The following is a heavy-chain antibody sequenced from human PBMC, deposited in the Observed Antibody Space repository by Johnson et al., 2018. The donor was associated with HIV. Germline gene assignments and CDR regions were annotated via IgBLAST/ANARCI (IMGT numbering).Heavy chain of an antibody. CDR1: GFTFSSYW. CDR2: IKQDGSEK. V-gene: IGHV3-7*04. D-gene: IGHD5-18*01. J-gene: IGHJ3*02. CDR3: ARAQYNYALGRGAFDI. Sequence: VQLVESGGGLVQPGGSLRLSCAASGFTFSSYWMSWVRQAPGKGLEWVANIKQDGSEKYYVDSVKGRFTISRDNAKNSLYLQMNSLRAEDTAVYYCARAQYNYALGRGAFDIWGQGTMVTVSS.